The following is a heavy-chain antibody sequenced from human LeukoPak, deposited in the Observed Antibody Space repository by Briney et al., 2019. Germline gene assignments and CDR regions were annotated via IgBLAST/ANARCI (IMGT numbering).Heavy chain of an antibody. D-gene: IGHD6-13*01. V-gene: IGHV4-39*07. CDR3: ARPRQAAAGIDAFDI. J-gene: IGHJ3*02. CDR2: IYYSGST. Sequence: SETLSLTCTVSGGSISSSSYYWGWIRQPPGKGLEWIGTIYYSGSTYYNPSLKSRVTISIDTSKNQFSLRLSSVTAADTAVYYCARPRQAAAGIDAFDIWGQGTMVTVSS. CDR1: GGSISSSSYY.